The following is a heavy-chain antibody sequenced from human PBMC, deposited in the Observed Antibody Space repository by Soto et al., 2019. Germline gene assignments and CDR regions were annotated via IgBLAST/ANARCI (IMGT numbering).Heavy chain of an antibody. V-gene: IGHV3-64*01. J-gene: IGHJ6*04. CDR2: ISSNGGST. Sequence: PGGSLRLSCAASGFTFSSYAMHWVRQAPGKGLEYVSAISSNGGSTYYANSVKGRFTISRDNSKNTLYLQMGSLRAEDMAVYYCASGRAWSGYSGMDVWGKGTTVTVSS. D-gene: IGHD3-3*01. CDR1: GFTFSSYA. CDR3: ASGRAWSGYSGMDV.